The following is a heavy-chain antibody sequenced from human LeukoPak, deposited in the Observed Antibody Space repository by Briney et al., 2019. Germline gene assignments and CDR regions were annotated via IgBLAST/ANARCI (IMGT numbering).Heavy chain of an antibody. J-gene: IGHJ5*02. Sequence: GGSLRLSCAASGFTCSSYWMSWVRQAPGKGLEWVANIKQDGSEKYYVDSVKGRFTISRDNAKNSLYLQMNSLRAEDTAVYYCARDSNYYDSSGPGWFDPWGQGTLVTVSS. V-gene: IGHV3-7*01. CDR2: IKQDGSEK. CDR3: ARDSNYYDSSGPGWFDP. CDR1: GFTCSSYW. D-gene: IGHD3-22*01.